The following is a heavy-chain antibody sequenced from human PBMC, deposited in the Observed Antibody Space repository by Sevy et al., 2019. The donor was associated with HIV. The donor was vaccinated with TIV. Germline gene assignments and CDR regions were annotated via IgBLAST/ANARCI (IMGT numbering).Heavy chain of an antibody. CDR1: GDTFSTYD. J-gene: IGHJ6*02. D-gene: IGHD1-7*01. CDR2: MSPKSGST. Sequence: ASVKVSCKASGDTFSTYDINWVRQAPGQGLEWMGWMSPKSGSTGFAQKFQGRLTMTRDTFINTAYMELSSLRSEDTAVYYCASGGSGDVGNYGYYYYGMDVWGQGTTVTVSS. V-gene: IGHV1-8*02. CDR3: ASGGSGDVGNYGYYYYGMDV.